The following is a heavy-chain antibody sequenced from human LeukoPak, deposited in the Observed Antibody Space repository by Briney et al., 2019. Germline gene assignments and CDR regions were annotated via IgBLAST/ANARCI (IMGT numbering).Heavy chain of an antibody. CDR3: AKRNYGGKGYYFDY. V-gene: IGHV3-7*03. CDR2: IKQDGSEE. J-gene: IGHJ4*02. D-gene: IGHD4-23*01. CDR1: GFTFSSYW. Sequence: PGGSLRLSCAASGFTFSSYWMTWVRQAPGKGLEWVANIKQDGSEEYYVDSVKGRFTISRDNAKNSLYLQMNSLRAEDTAVYYCAKRNYGGKGYYFDYWGQGTLVTVSS.